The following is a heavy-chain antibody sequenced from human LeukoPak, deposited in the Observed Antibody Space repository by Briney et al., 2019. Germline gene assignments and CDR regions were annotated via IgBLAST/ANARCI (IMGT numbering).Heavy chain of an antibody. D-gene: IGHD1-26*01. Sequence: QTGRSLRLSCAASGFILSNYGMHWLRQAPGKGLEWVAVISYDGSNKYYADSVKGRFTISRDNSKNTVYLQMNSLRAEDTAVYYCATESGIVGATGFDYWGQGTLVTVSS. V-gene: IGHV3-30*03. CDR2: ISYDGSNK. CDR3: ATESGIVGATGFDY. J-gene: IGHJ4*02. CDR1: GFILSNYG.